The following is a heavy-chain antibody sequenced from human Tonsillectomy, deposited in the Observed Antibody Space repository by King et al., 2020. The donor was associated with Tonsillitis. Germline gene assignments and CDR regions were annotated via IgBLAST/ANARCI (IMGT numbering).Heavy chain of an antibody. D-gene: IGHD6-19*01. CDR2: IRYDGSNK. Sequence: VQLVESGGGVVQPGGSLRLSCAASGFTFSSYGMHWVRQAPGKGLEWVAFIRYDGSNKYYADSVKGRFTISRDNSKNTLYLQMNSLRAEDTAGYYCARGPEGGIAVAGNPELDYWGQGTLVTVSS. V-gene: IGHV3-30*02. J-gene: IGHJ4*02. CDR1: GFTFSSYG. CDR3: ARGPEGGIAVAGNPELDY.